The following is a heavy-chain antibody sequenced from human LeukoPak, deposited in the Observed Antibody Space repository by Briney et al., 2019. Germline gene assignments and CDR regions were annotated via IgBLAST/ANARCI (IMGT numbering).Heavy chain of an antibody. CDR2: IIPIFGTA. D-gene: IGHD4-17*01. J-gene: IGHJ4*02. V-gene: IGHV1-69*05. CDR1: GCTFSSYA. CDR3: LVPTTVTTGLREY. Sequence: ASVKVSCKASGCTFSSYAISWVRQAPGQGLEWMGGIIPIFGTANYAQKFQGRVTITTDESTSTAYMELSSLRSEDTAVYYCLVPTTVTTGLREYWGQGTLVTVSS.